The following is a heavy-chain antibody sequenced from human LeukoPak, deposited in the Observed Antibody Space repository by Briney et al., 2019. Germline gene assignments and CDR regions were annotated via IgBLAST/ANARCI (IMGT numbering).Heavy chain of an antibody. V-gene: IGHV1-2*02. CDR2: INPNSGGT. J-gene: IGHJ4*02. Sequence: ASVKVSCKASGYTFTGYYMHWVRQAPGQGLEWMGWINPNSGGTNYAQKFQGRVTMTRDTSISTAYMELSRLRSDGTAVYYCARIVVPAAREDYWGQGTLVTVSS. CDR1: GYTFTGYY. CDR3: ARIVVPAAREDY. D-gene: IGHD2-2*01.